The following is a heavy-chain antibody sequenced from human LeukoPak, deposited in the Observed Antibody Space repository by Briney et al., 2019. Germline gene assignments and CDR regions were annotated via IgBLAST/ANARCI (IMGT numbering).Heavy chain of an antibody. J-gene: IGHJ6*03. CDR2: IIPIFGTA. Sequence: ASVKVSCKASGGTLSSYAISWVRQAPGQGLEWMGGIIPIFGTANYAQKFQGRVTITTDESTSTAYMGLSSLRSEDTAVYYCARGDKTPPYYYYMDVWGKGTTVTVSS. CDR3: ARGDKTPPYYYYMDV. CDR1: GGTLSSYA. V-gene: IGHV1-69*05.